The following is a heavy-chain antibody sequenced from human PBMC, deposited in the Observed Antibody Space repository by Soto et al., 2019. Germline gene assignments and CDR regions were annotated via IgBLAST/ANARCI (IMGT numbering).Heavy chain of an antibody. CDR1: GFTFTSYA. Sequence: GGSLRLSCAASGFTFTSYAMSWVRQAPGKGLEWVSAVSGDLSTTYYADSVKGRFSISRDNSKNTVYLQMNSLRVEDTAVYYCANGPVATIAPEYFQHWGQGTLVTVSS. CDR3: ANGPVATIAPEYFQH. V-gene: IGHV3-23*01. D-gene: IGHD5-12*01. CDR2: VSGDLSTT. J-gene: IGHJ1*01.